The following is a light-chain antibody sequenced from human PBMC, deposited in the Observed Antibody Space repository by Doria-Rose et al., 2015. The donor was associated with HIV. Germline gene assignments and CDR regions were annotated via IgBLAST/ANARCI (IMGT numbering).Light chain of an antibody. V-gene: IGKV3-20*01. Sequence: TQSPGTLSLSPGERATLSRRASQRVKSSYSAWYQQKPGQAPRLLIYDASTRATGIPDRFSGSGSGTDFTLTISRLEPEDVAVYYCQQYGTSGGTSGQGTRLEIK. CDR3: QQYGTSGGT. CDR2: DAS. CDR1: QRVKSSY. J-gene: IGKJ5*01.